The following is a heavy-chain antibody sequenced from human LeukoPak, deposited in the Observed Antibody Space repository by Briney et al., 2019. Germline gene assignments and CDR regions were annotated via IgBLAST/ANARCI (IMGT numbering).Heavy chain of an antibody. V-gene: IGHV4-59*11. CDR2: ISYIGTT. J-gene: IGHJ3*02. D-gene: IGHD4-17*01. CDR3: ARDLVTVTKGFDI. Sequence: SETLSLTCAVSGDSFSSHYRTWIRQPPGRGLEWIGYISYIGTTNYNPSLKSRVTISIDTSKNQFSLKLSSVTPADTAVYYCARDLVTVTKGFDIWGLGTMVSVSS. CDR1: GDSFSSHY.